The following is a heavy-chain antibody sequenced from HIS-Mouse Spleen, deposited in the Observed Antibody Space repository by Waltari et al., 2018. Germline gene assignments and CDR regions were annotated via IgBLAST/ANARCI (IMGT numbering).Heavy chain of an antibody. Sequence: QVQLHQWGAGLLKPSETLSLTCAVYGGSFSGYCWSCLRQPPGKGREWIGEINHSGSTNYNPSLKSRVTISVDTAKNQFYLKMSSVTAADTAVYYCARGAYGDYEGVDWFDPWGQGTLVTVSS. V-gene: IGHV4-34*01. CDR3: ARGAYGDYEGVDWFDP. J-gene: IGHJ5*02. CDR2: INHSGST. D-gene: IGHD4-17*01. CDR1: GGSFSGYC.